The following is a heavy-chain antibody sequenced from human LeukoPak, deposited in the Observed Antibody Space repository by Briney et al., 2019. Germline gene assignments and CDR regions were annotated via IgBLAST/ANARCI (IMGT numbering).Heavy chain of an antibody. CDR1: GGSISSSSYY. CDR2: IYHSGST. J-gene: IGHJ3*02. CDR3: ARGEIVPAALGAFDI. Sequence: PSETLSLTCTVSGGSISSSSYYWGWIRQPPGKGLEWIGYIYHSGSTYYNPSLKSRVTISVDRSKNQFSLKLSSVTAADTAVYYCARGEIVPAALGAFDIWGQGTMVAVSS. V-gene: IGHV4-30-2*01. D-gene: IGHD2-2*01.